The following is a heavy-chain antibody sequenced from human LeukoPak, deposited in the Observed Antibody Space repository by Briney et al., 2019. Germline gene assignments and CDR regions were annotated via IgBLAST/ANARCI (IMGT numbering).Heavy chain of an antibody. CDR1: GYTFTSYG. J-gene: IGHJ6*03. D-gene: IGHD2-15*01. CDR2: ISAYNGNT. V-gene: IGHV1-18*01. Sequence: ASVKVSCKASGYTFTSYGISWARQPPGQGLEWMGWISAYNGNTNYAQKLQGRVTMTTDTSTSTAYMELKSLRSDDTAVYYCARDGGLYCSGGSCYSSYYYYYMDVWGKGTTVTVSS. CDR3: ARDGGLYCSGGSCYSSYYYYYMDV.